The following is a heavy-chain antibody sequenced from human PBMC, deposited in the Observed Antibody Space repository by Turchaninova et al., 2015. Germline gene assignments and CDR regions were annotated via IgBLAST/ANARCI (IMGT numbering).Heavy chain of an antibody. CDR1: GGSFSGYY. CDR2: VNHSGGT. J-gene: IGHJ6*02. V-gene: IGHV4-34*01. D-gene: IGHD2-2*01. Sequence: QVQLQQWGAGLLKPSETLSLTCAVYGGSFSGYYWSWIRQPPGKGLEWIGEVNHSGGTNYNPSPKSRVTISVDPSKNRFSLKLSSVPAADTAVYYCARDGTYCSSTSCLYYYYYGMDVWGQGTTVTVSS. CDR3: ARDGTYCSSTSCLYYYYYGMDV.